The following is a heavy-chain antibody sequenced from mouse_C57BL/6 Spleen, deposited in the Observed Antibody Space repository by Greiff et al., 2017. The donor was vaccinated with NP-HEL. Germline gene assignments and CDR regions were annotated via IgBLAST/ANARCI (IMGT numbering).Heavy chain of an antibody. CDR2: INPSNGGT. CDR1: GYTFTSYW. V-gene: IGHV1-53*01. D-gene: IGHD1-1*01. Sequence: QVQLQQPGTDLVKPGASVKLSCTASGYTFTSYWMHWVQQRPGQGLEWIGNINPSNGGTNYNEKFKSKATLTVDKSSSTAYMQLSSLTSEDSAVYYCARYTTVVGYYFDYWGQGTTLTVSS. CDR3: ARYTTVVGYYFDY. J-gene: IGHJ2*01.